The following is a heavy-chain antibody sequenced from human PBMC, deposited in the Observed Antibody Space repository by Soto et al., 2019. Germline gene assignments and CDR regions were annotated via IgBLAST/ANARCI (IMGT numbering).Heavy chain of an antibody. CDR3: AKSEAPKPKLTVTTLSYYYYGMDV. CDR2: ISYDGSNK. V-gene: IGHV3-30*18. J-gene: IGHJ6*02. D-gene: IGHD4-17*01. Sequence: PGGSLRLSCAASGFTFSSYGMHWVRQAPGKGLEWVAVISYDGSNKYYADSVKGRFTISRDNSKNTLYLQMNSLRAEDTAVYYCAKSEAPKPKLTVTTLSYYYYGMDVWGQGTTVTVSS. CDR1: GFTFSSYG.